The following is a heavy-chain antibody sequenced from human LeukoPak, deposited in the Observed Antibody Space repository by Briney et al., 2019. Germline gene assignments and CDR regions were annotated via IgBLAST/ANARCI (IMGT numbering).Heavy chain of an antibody. J-gene: IGHJ4*02. Sequence: PGGSLRLSCAASGFTFDDYAMHWVRQAPGKGLEWVSGISWNSGSIGYADSVKGRFTISRDNAKNSLYLQMNSLRAEDTALYDCAKDNRIGGYDWSLGYWGQGTLVTASS. D-gene: IGHD5-12*01. CDR1: GFTFDDYA. CDR3: AKDNRIGGYDWSLGY. CDR2: ISWNSGSI. V-gene: IGHV3-9*01.